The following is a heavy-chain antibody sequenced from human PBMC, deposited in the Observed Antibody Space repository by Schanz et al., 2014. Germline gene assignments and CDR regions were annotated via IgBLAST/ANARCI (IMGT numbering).Heavy chain of an antibody. CDR2: IWSDGSSK. Sequence: VQLVESGGDLVQPGGSLRLSCVGSGFTFTNYWMHWVRQAPGKGLEWVTVIWSDGSSKYYADSVKGRFTISRDNSKNTLYLQMDSLRVEDTAVYYCARGYRYEKYLDSWGQGTLVTVSS. V-gene: IGHV3-33*08. CDR3: ARGYRYEKYLDS. CDR1: GFTFTNYW. J-gene: IGHJ4*02. D-gene: IGHD5-18*01.